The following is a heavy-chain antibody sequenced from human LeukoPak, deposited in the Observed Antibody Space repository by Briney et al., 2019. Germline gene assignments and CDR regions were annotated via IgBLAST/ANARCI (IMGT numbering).Heavy chain of an antibody. CDR1: GFTFSSYA. V-gene: IGHV3-23*01. Sequence: PGGSLRLSCAASGFTFSSYAMSWVRQAPGKGLEWVSAISGSGGSTYYADSVKGRFTISRDNSKNTLYLQMNSLRAEDTAVYYCAKDPKYQLLSCVHYWGQGTLVTVSS. J-gene: IGHJ4*02. CDR2: ISGSGGST. CDR3: AKDPKYQLLSCVHY. D-gene: IGHD2-2*01.